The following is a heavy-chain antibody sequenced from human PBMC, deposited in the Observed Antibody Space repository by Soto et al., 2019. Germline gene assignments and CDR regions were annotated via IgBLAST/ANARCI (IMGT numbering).Heavy chain of an antibody. CDR3: TRGYYDFWSGYKTPPTTDY. J-gene: IGHJ4*02. D-gene: IGHD3-3*01. CDR1: GFTFGDYA. CDR2: IRSKAYGGTT. V-gene: IGHV3-49*03. Sequence: GGSLRLSCTASGFTFGDYAMSWFRQAPGKGLEWVGFIRSKAYGGTTEYAASVKGRFTISRDDSKSIAYLQMNSLKTEDTAVYYCTRGYYDFWSGYKTPPTTDYWGQGTLVTVSS.